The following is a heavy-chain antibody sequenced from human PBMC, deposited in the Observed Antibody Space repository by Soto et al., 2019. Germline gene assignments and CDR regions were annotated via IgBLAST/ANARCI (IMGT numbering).Heavy chain of an antibody. V-gene: IGHV3-30*18. J-gene: IGHJ6*02. CDR3: AKRKINRFDDFWSASFYGMDV. CDR2: ISYDGSNK. CDR1: GFTFSSYG. Sequence: QVQLVESGGGVVQPGRSLRLSCAASGFTFSSYGMHWVRQAPGKGLEWVAVISYDGSNKYYADSVKGRFTISRDNSKNTLYLQMNSLRAEDTAVYYCAKRKINRFDDFWSASFYGMDVWGQGTTVTVSS. D-gene: IGHD3-3*01.